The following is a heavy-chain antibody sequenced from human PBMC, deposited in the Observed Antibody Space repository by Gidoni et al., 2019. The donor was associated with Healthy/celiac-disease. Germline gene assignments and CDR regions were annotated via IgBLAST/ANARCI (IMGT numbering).Heavy chain of an antibody. D-gene: IGHD6-6*01. CDR3: AREPIAALTHGYYYYYYGMDV. Sequence: QVQLQESGPGLVKPSQTLSLTCTVSGGSISSGSYSWSWIRQPAGKGLEWIGRIYTSGSTNYNPSLKSRVTISVDTSKNQFSLKLSSVTAADTAVYYCAREPIAALTHGYYYYYYGMDVWGQGTTVTVSS. J-gene: IGHJ6*02. V-gene: IGHV4-61*02. CDR1: GGSISSGSYS. CDR2: IYTSGST.